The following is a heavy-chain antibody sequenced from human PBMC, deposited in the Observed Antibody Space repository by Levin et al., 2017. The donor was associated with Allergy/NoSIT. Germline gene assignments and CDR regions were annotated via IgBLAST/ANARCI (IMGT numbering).Heavy chain of an antibody. CDR3: AKDMVASCCHYYFDY. Sequence: PGGSLRLSCAASGFTFDDYAMHWVRQAPGKGLEWVSGISWNSGSIGYADSVKGRFTISRDNAKNSLYLQMNSLRAEDTALYYCAKDMVASCCHYYFDYWGQGTLVTVSS. CDR1: GFTFDDYA. D-gene: IGHD2-2*01. J-gene: IGHJ4*02. CDR2: ISWNSGSI. V-gene: IGHV3-9*01.